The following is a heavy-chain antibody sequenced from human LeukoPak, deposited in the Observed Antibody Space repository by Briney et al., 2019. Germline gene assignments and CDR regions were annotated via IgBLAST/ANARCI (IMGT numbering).Heavy chain of an antibody. Sequence: SETLSLTCTVSGVSISSGSYYWSWIRQPAGKGLEWIGRIYTSGSTNYNPSLKSRVTMSVDTSKNQFSLKLSSVTAADTAVYYCARVRANWFDPWGQGTLVTVSS. CDR2: IYTSGST. CDR1: GVSISSGSYY. CDR3: ARVRANWFDP. J-gene: IGHJ5*02. V-gene: IGHV4-61*02. D-gene: IGHD4-17*01.